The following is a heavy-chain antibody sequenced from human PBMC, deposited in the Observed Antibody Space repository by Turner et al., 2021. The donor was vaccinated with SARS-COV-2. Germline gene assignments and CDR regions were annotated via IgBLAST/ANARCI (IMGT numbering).Heavy chain of an antibody. CDR3: ARGTVAAAGIAFDY. CDR1: GFTFSSYE. V-gene: IGHV3-48*03. CDR2: ISSSGSTI. Sequence: VQPGGSLRLSCAASGFTFSSYEMNWVRQAPGKGLEWVSYISSSGSTIYYADSVKGRFTISRDNAKNSLYLQMNSLRAEDTAVYYCARGTVAAAGIAFDYWGQGTLVTVSS. J-gene: IGHJ4*02. D-gene: IGHD6-13*01.